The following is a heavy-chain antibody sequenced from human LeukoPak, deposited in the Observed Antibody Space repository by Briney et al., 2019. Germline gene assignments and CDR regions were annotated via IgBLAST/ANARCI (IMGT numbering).Heavy chain of an antibody. Sequence: GGSLRLSCAASGFTFSSYWMSGVRQAPGKGGEWVANIKQDGCEKYYVDSVKAPFTISRDTATTSLYLQMNSLRADDTAAYYCARDYLRYFDWLLSPFDYWGQGPLVTVSS. CDR1: GFTFSSYW. D-gene: IGHD3-9*01. V-gene: IGHV3-7*01. CDR3: ARDYLRYFDWLLSPFDY. J-gene: IGHJ4*02. CDR2: IKQDGCEK.